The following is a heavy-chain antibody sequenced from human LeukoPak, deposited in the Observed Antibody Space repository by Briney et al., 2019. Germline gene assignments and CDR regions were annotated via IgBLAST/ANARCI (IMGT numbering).Heavy chain of an antibody. Sequence: GGSLTLSCPPCGFSFSNYGMHWVRQAAPKGLAWVALIRYEESNKYYAVSMKGRFTISRDNSKNNLYLQVDSFSGDDTAVYYSAKDPYPCSYGQTVDFWGQGTLVIVSS. CDR2: IRYEESNK. V-gene: IGHV3-30*02. CDR3: AKDPYPCSYGQTVDF. J-gene: IGHJ4*02. CDR1: GFSFSNYG. D-gene: IGHD5-18*01.